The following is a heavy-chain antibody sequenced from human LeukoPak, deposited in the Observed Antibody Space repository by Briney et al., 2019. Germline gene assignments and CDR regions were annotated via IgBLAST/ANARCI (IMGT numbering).Heavy chain of an antibody. CDR3: ARGVGSWYGPSYAFDI. CDR2: IYYSGST. V-gene: IGHV4-59*01. D-gene: IGHD6-13*01. J-gene: IGHJ3*02. Sequence: SETLSLTCTVSGGSISSYYWSWIRQPPGKGLEWIGYIYYSGSTNYNPSLKSRVTISVDTSKNQFSLKLSSVTAADTAVYYCARGVGSWYGPSYAFDIWGQGTMVTVSS. CDR1: GGSISSYY.